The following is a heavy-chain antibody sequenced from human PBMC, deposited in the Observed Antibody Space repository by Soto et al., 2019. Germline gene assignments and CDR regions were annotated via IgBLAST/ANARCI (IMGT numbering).Heavy chain of an antibody. Sequence: PGGSLRLSCVGSGFTFSNYGMHWVRQPSGKGLEWVALISDDGDKRYYADSVRGRLIISRDNSKDTLYLQMNSLGPDDTAVYFCAKARVRIVGANSFDYWGQGTPVTVSS. CDR2: ISDDGDKR. CDR3: AKARVRIVGANSFDY. J-gene: IGHJ4*02. D-gene: IGHD1-26*01. CDR1: GFTFSNYG. V-gene: IGHV3-30*18.